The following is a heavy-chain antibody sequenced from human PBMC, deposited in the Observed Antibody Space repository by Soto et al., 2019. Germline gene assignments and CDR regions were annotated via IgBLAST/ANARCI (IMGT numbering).Heavy chain of an antibody. CDR1: GYXFTSYL. J-gene: IGHJ6*02. Sequence: EXLKISCKCSGYXFTSYLLIWVRHMPGKGLEWMGRIDPSYSYTNYSPSFQGHVTISADKSISTAYLQWSSLKASDTAMYYCARRLVGANPYGMDVWGQGTTGTVS. CDR3: ARRLVGANPYGMDV. CDR2: IDPSYSYT. V-gene: IGHV5-10-1*01. D-gene: IGHD1-26*01.